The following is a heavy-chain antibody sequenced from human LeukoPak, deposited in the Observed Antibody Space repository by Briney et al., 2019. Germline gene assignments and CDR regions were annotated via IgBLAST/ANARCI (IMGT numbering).Heavy chain of an antibody. V-gene: IGHV7-4-1*02. D-gene: IGHD5-18*01. CDR2: INTKTGNP. CDR3: GRDQTGYGYGPPGY. CDR1: EYTFTRYS. Sequence: ASVKVSCKASEYTFTRYSVNWVRQAPGQGLEWMGWINTKTGNPTYAQGFTGRFVFSLDTSVSTAYLQISSLKAEDTAVYYCGRDQTGYGYGPPGYWGQGTLVTVSS. J-gene: IGHJ4*02.